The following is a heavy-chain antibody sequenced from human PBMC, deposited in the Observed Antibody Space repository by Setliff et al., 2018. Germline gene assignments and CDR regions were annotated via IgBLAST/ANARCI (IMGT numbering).Heavy chain of an antibody. CDR1: GYTLTELS. V-gene: IGHV1-24*01. Sequence: ASVKVSCKVSGYTLTELSMHWVRQAPGKGLEWMGGFDPEDGETIYAQKFQGRVTMTEDTSTDTAYMELSSLRSEDTAVYFCARDRVLGSTWYELIASDFWGQGSLVTVSS. CDR3: ARDRVLGSTWYELIASDF. J-gene: IGHJ4*02. D-gene: IGHD6-13*01. CDR2: FDPEDGET.